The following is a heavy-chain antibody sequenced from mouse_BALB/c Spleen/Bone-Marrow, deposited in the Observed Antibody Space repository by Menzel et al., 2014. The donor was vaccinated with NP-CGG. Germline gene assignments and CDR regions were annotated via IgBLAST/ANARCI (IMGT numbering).Heavy chain of an antibody. J-gene: IGHJ4*01. CDR1: GFSLTSYG. D-gene: IGHD2-14*01. Sequence: VKLVESGPGLVAPSQSLSITCTVSGFSLTSYGVHWVRQPPGKGLEWLGVIWAGGSTNYNSALMSRLSISKDNSKSQVFLKMNSLQTDDTAMYYCARVGYRYDGCAMDYWGQGTSVTVSS. CDR3: ARVGYRYDGCAMDY. CDR2: IWAGGST. V-gene: IGHV2-9*02.